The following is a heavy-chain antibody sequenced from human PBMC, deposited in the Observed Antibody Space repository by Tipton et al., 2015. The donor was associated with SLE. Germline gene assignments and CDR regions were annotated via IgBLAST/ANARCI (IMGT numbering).Heavy chain of an antibody. CDR1: GFTFDDYG. CDR3: ARGNDFWSGYGLFRNNYYYYGMDV. J-gene: IGHJ6*02. Sequence: SLRLSCAASGFTFDDYGMSWVRQAPGKGLEWVSGINWNGGSTGYADSVEGRFTISRDNAKNSLYLQMNSLRAEDTALYYCARGNDFWSGYGLFRNNYYYYGMDVWGQGTTVTVSS. V-gene: IGHV3-20*04. D-gene: IGHD3-3*01. CDR2: INWNGGST.